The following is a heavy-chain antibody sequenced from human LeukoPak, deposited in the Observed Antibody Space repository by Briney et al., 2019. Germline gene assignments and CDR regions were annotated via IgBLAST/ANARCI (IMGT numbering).Heavy chain of an antibody. J-gene: IGHJ4*02. V-gene: IGHV3-15*01. CDR1: GLTFIKPL. Sequence: GGALRLSFAGCGLTFIKPLRSGVRQAPWKGVEWVGRIKSKTECGTTDYAAPVKGRFTISRADSKNTLYLQMNSLKTEDTAVYYCTEAALDYWGQGTLVTVSS. CDR2: IKSKTECGTT. D-gene: IGHD2-15*01. CDR3: TEAALDY.